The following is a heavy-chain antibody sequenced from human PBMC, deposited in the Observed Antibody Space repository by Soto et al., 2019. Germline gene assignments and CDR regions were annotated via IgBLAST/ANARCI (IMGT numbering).Heavy chain of an antibody. V-gene: IGHV3-7*01. Sequence: DVQLVESGGGLVQPGGSLRLSCAASGFTFSNYWMSWVRQAPGKGLEWVANIKQDGSENYYADSVNGRFTTSRDNTKNSFYLQMNSLRANVKAVYYCARDHINGWKFDYWGRGTLVSFSS. CDR2: IKQDGSEN. CDR1: GFTFSNYW. CDR3: ARDHINGWKFDY. D-gene: IGHD6-19*01. J-gene: IGHJ4*02.